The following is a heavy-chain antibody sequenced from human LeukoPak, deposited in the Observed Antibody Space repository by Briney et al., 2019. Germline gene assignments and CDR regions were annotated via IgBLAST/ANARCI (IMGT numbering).Heavy chain of an antibody. D-gene: IGHD4-11*01. V-gene: IGHV4-4*07. J-gene: IGHJ6*03. CDR3: ARDYSNYEGYYYMDV. Sequence: SETLSLTCTVSGGSISSYYWSWIRQLAGKGLEWIGRIYTSGSTNYNPSLKSRVTMSVDTSKNQFSLKLSSVTAADTAVYYYARDYSNYEGYYYMDVWGKGTTVTVSS. CDR2: IYTSGST. CDR1: GGSISSYY.